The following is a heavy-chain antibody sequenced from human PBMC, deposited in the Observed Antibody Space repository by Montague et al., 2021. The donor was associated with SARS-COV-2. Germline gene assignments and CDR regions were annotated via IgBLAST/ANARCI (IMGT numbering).Heavy chain of an antibody. D-gene: IGHD3-3*01. Sequence: SETLSLTCTVSGYSISDGYYWVWIRQPPGKGLEWIGNIFQSGTTXYNPSRERRSTMSVDTSKNQFSLKLSSVTAADTAVYYCARGNWETYYDFWSGTNLAADYPYYGMDVWGQGTTVTVSS. CDR1: GYSISDGYY. J-gene: IGHJ6*02. CDR3: ARGNWETYYDFWSGTNLAADYPYYGMDV. V-gene: IGHV4-38-2*02. CDR2: IFQSGTT.